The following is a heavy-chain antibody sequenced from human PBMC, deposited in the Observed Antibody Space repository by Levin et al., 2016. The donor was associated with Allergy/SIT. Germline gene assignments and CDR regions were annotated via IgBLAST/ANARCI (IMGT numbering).Heavy chain of an antibody. CDR3: ATGYSSGWLDY. V-gene: IGHV3-21*01. CDR2: ISSSSSYI. D-gene: IGHD6-19*01. J-gene: IGHJ4*02. Sequence: WICQPPGKGLEWVSSISSSSSYIYYADSVKGRFTISRDNAKNSLYLQMNSLRAEDTAVYYCATGYSSGWLDYWGQGTLVTVSS.